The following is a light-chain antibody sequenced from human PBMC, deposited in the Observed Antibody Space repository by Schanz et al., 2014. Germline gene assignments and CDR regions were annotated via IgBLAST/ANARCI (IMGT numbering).Light chain of an antibody. V-gene: IGLV2-8*01. CDR3: CSYAGNYTRV. CDR2: EVN. Sequence: QSALTQPPSASGSPGQSVTISCTGTSSDVGAYNFVSWYEQHPGKAPKLMINEVNKRPSGVPDRFSGSKSGNTASLTISGLQAEDEADYYCCSYAGNYTRVFGGGTKLTVL. CDR1: SSDVGAYNF. J-gene: IGLJ2*01.